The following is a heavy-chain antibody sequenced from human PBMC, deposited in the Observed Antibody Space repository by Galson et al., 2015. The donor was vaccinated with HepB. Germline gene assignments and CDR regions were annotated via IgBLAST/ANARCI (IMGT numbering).Heavy chain of an antibody. CDR1: GFSLSTSGVG. CDR2: IYWDDDK. Sequence: PALVKPTQTLTLTCTFSGFSLSTSGVGVGWIRQPPGEALEWLALIYWDDDKRYSPSLKSRLTITKDTSKNQVVLTMTNMDPVDTATYYCAHMYYDFWSGYYTFDYWGQGTLVTVSS. CDR3: AHMYYDFWSGYYTFDY. J-gene: IGHJ4*02. D-gene: IGHD3-3*01. V-gene: IGHV2-5*02.